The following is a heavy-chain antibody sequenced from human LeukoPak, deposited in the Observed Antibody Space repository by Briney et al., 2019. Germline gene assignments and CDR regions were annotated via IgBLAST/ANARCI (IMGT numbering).Heavy chain of an antibody. CDR1: VGSISSYY. CDR3: ARGRYESTRLSAYYYYYMDV. D-gene: IGHD1-14*01. CDR2: IYTSGRT. Sequence: SETLSLTCTLSVGSISSYYWSCIPQPAGKGVECIGHIYTSGRTIYNPSLKSRVTMSVDTSKNQFSMKLSSVTAADTAVYYCARGRYESTRLSAYYYYYMDVWGKGTTVTVSS. V-gene: IGHV4-4*07. J-gene: IGHJ6*03.